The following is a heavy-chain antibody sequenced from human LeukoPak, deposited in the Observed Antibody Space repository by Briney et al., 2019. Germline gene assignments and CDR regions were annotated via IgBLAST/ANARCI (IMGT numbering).Heavy chain of an antibody. J-gene: IGHJ4*02. D-gene: IGHD2-2*01. CDR1: GFTFSSYE. CDR3: ARYGVVPAAIGLYYFDY. Sequence: PGGSLRLSCAASGFTFSSYEMNWVRQAPGKGLEWVSYISSSGSTIYYADSVKGRFTISRDNAKNSLYLQMNSLRAEDTAVYYCARYGVVPAAIGLYYFDYWGQGTLVTVSS. CDR2: ISSSGSTI. V-gene: IGHV3-48*03.